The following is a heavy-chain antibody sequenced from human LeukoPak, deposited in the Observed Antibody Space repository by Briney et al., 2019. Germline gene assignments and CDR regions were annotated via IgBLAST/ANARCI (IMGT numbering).Heavy chain of an antibody. CDR1: GGSISSYYW. V-gene: IGHV2-70*11. CDR3: ARIRGTVTIDY. Sequence: TLSLTCTVSGGSISSYYWNWIRQPPGKALEWLARIDWDDDKYYSTSLKTRLTISKDTSKNQVVLTMTNMDPVDTATYYCARIRGTVTIDYWGQGTLVTVSS. J-gene: IGHJ4*02. CDR2: IDWDDDK. D-gene: IGHD4-17*01.